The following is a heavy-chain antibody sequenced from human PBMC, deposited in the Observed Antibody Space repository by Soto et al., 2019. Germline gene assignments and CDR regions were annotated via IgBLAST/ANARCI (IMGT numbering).Heavy chain of an antibody. CDR3: ARDPPLSMIVVVGVDDF. Sequence: GGSLRLSCAASGFTFSDYYMSWIRQAPGKGLEWVSYISSSSSYTNYADSVKGRFTISRDNDNNSLYLQMDGLRAEDTAVYYCARDPPLSMIVVVGVDDFWGQGTLVTVSS. CDR2: ISSSSSYT. V-gene: IGHV3-11*06. D-gene: IGHD3-22*01. CDR1: GFTFSDYY. J-gene: IGHJ4*02.